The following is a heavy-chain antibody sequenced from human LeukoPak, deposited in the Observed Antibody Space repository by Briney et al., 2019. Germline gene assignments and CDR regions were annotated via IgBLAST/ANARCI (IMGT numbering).Heavy chain of an antibody. J-gene: IGHJ4*02. CDR3: ARDQSRWYYDSSGYKPDY. D-gene: IGHD3-22*01. CDR1: GFTFSSYS. Sequence: GGSLRLSCAASGFTFSSYSMNWVRQAPGKGLEWVSSISSSSSYIYYADSVKGRFTISRDNAKNSLNLQMNSLRAEDTAVYYCARDQSRWYYDSSGYKPDYWGQGTLVTVSS. CDR2: ISSSSSYI. V-gene: IGHV3-21*01.